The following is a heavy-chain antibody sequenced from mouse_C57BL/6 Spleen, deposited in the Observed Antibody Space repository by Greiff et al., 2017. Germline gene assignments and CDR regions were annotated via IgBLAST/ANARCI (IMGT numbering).Heavy chain of an antibody. D-gene: IGHD2-5*01. CDR3: ARSYYSNPFAY. Sequence: VQLQQSGPELVKPGASVKIPCKASGYTFTDYNMDWVKQSHGKSLEWIGDINPNNGGTIYNQKFKGKPTLTVDKSSSTAYMELRSLTSEYTAVYYCARSYYSNPFAYWGQGTLVTVSA. V-gene: IGHV1-18*01. CDR2: INPNNGGT. CDR1: GYTFTDYN. J-gene: IGHJ3*01.